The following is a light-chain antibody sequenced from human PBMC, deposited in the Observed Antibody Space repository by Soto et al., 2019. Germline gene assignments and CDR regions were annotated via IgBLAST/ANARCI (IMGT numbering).Light chain of an antibody. CDR2: KAS. CDR1: QDIGIY. J-gene: IGKJ1*01. CDR3: QQYNSYPWT. Sequence: DIQLTQSPSFLSASVGDRVTITCRASQDIGIYLAWYQQKPGKAPNLLIYKASTLESGVPSNFSGSGSGTEFTLTISSLQPEDFATYYCQQYNSYPWTFGQGTKVDIK. V-gene: IGKV1-9*01.